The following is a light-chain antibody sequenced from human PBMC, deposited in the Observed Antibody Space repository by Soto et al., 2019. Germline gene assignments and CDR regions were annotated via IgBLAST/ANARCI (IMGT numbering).Light chain of an antibody. CDR2: GAS. V-gene: IGKV3-15*01. J-gene: IGKJ4*01. CDR1: QGVRID. Sequence: EIAMTQSPDTLSVSPGDRATLSCRASQGVRIDLAWYQQKAGQSPRLLIYGASTRAAETPARFSGSGSETEFTLTISSLQSEDFAVYYCQQYSKWPLTFGGGTKVDI. CDR3: QQYSKWPLT.